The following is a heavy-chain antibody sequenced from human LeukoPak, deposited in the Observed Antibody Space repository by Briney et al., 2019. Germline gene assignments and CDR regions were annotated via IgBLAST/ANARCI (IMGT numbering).Heavy chain of an antibody. CDR1: GFTFSNYD. CDR3: ARDMAAAGDY. V-gene: IGHV3-48*03. Sequence: GGSLRLSCVASGFTFSNYDMTWVRQAPGKGLEWVSYITRSGSTTYYADSVKGRFTISRDNAKNSLYLQMNSLTTEDTAVYYCARDMAAAGDYWGQGTLVTVSS. D-gene: IGHD6-13*01. J-gene: IGHJ4*02. CDR2: ITRSGSTT.